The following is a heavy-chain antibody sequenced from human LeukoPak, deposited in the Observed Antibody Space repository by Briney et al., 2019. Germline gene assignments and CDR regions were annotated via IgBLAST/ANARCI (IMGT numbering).Heavy chain of an antibody. D-gene: IGHD6-19*01. CDR2: ITSSGTTI. CDR3: ARAYSSVVSCDY. Sequence: GGSLRLSCAASGFRFSSYEMNWVRQAPGKGLEWVSYITSSGTTIHYADSVKGRFTISRDNAKNSLYLQMNSLSAEDTAFYYCARAYSSVVSCDYWGQGTLVTVSS. J-gene: IGHJ4*02. V-gene: IGHV3-48*03. CDR1: GFRFSSYE.